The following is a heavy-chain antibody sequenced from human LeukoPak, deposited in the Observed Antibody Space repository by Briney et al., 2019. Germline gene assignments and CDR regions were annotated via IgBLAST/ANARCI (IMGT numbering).Heavy chain of an antibody. CDR3: AKWFLPIAPAGTEVF. D-gene: IGHD6-13*01. CDR1: GFTFSSYG. J-gene: IGHJ4*02. CDR2: TRYDGSNK. Sequence: PGGSLRLSCAASGFTFSSYGMYWVRQAPGKGLEWVAFTRYDGSNKYYADSVKGRFTISRDNSKNTLYLKMNSLRAEDTAVYYCAKWFLPIAPAGTEVFWGQGTLVTVSS. V-gene: IGHV3-30*02.